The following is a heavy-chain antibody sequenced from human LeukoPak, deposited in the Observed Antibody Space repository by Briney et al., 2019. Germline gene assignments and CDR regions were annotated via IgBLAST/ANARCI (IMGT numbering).Heavy chain of an antibody. Sequence: GGSLRLSCAASGFTVSSNYMSWVRQAPGKGLEWVSVIYSGGSTYYADSVKGRFTISRDNSKNTLYLQMNSLRAEDTAVYYCARVGPPLTMFGALFVDYPFDYWGHGSLVTVAS. CDR1: GFTVSSNY. CDR3: ARVGPPLTMFGALFVDYPFDY. D-gene: IGHD3-10*02. J-gene: IGHJ4*01. V-gene: IGHV3-66*02. CDR2: IYSGGST.